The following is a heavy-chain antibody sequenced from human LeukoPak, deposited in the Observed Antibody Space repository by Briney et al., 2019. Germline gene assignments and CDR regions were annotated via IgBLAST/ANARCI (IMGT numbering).Heavy chain of an antibody. Sequence: GGSLRLSCAASGFTFNDYYMSWIRQAPGKGLEWVANIKQDRSEKYYVDSVKGRFTISRDNAKNSLYLQMNSLRAEDTAVYYCASAGDFGAFDIWGQGTMVTVSS. V-gene: IGHV3-7*01. D-gene: IGHD7-27*01. J-gene: IGHJ3*02. CDR1: GFTFNDYY. CDR2: IKQDRSEK. CDR3: ASAGDFGAFDI.